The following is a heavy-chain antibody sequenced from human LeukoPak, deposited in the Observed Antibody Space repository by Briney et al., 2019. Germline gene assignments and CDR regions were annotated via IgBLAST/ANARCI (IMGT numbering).Heavy chain of an antibody. CDR2: IDQSGGRN. V-gene: IGHV3-7*05. CDR3: ARDVEGGTFDI. Sequence: GGSLGLSCAASGFTFSRFWMNWVRQAPGRGLEWVANIDQSGGRNNYVDSVKGRFTISRDNAKNSLFLEMSSLRADDTAVYFRARDVEGGTFDIWGQGTTVTVSS. D-gene: IGHD3-16*01. CDR1: GFTFSRFW. J-gene: IGHJ3*02.